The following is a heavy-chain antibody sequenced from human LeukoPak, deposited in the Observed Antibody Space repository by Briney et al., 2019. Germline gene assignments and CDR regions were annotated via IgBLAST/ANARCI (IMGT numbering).Heavy chain of an antibody. CDR2: ISADNGKT. V-gene: IGHV1-18*01. D-gene: IGHD3-22*01. CDR1: GYTITSYG. J-gene: IGHJ3*02. CDR3: ARDAGFYDSSGFRDNDAFDI. Sequence: ASVKVSCKTSGYTITSYGISWVRQAPGQGLEWMGWISADNGKTNYAQKFQDRVTMTTDTSTRTAYMELRSLRSDDTAVYYCARDAGFYDSSGFRDNDAFDIWGQGTMVTVSS.